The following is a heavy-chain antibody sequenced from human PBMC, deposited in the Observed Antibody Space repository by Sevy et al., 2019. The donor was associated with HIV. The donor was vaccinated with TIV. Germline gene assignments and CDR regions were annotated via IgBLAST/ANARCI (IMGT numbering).Heavy chain of an antibody. CDR3: ARGTSIPATIPDYFDY. D-gene: IGHD2-2*02. CDR1: SHIIGNYG. J-gene: IGHJ4*02. CDR2: ISTYNGNT. Sequence: ASVKVSGKASSHIIGNYGITWVRQAPGQGLEWMGCISTYNGNTKYAQKFQGRVTLTTDTSTSTAYMELTNLRSDDTAVYFCARGTSIPATIPDYFDYWGQGTLVTVSS. V-gene: IGHV1-18*01.